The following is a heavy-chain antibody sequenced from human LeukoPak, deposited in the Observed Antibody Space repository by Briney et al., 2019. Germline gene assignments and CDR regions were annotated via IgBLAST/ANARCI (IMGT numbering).Heavy chain of an antibody. CDR1: GHTFTSYG. CDR2: ISAYSGNT. J-gene: IGHJ4*02. V-gene: IGHV1-18*01. Sequence: ASVKVSCKASGHTFTSYGISWVRQAPGQGLEWMGWISAYSGNTNYAQKLQGRVTMTTDTSTSTAYMELRSLRSDDAAVYYCASMREPEASFDYWGQGTLVTVSS. CDR3: ASMREPEASFDY. D-gene: IGHD6-25*01.